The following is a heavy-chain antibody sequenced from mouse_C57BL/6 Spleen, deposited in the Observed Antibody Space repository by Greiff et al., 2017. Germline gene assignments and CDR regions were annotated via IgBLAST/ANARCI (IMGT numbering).Heavy chain of an antibody. CDR2: IHPNSGST. D-gene: IGHD1-2*01. Sequence: QVQLQQPGAELVKPGASVKLSCKASGYTFTSYWMHWVKQRPGQGLEWIGMIHPNSGSTNYNEKFKSKATLTVDKSSSTAYMQLSSLTSEDSAVYYCATSLLRNYYAMDYWGQGTSVTVSS. V-gene: IGHV1-64*01. CDR1: GYTFTSYW. J-gene: IGHJ4*01. CDR3: ATSLLRNYYAMDY.